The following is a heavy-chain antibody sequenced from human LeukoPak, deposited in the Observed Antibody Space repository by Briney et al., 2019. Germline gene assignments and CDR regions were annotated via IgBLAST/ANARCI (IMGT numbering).Heavy chain of an antibody. CDR2: IRYDGSNK. Sequence: GGSLRLSCAASGFTFSSYGMHWVRQAPGKGLEWVAFIRYDGSNKYYADSVKGRFTISRDNSKNTLYLQMNSLRAEDTAVYSCAKDPTYSSGWYYFDYWGQGTLVTVSS. CDR3: AKDPTYSSGWYYFDY. V-gene: IGHV3-30*02. J-gene: IGHJ4*02. D-gene: IGHD6-19*01. CDR1: GFTFSSYG.